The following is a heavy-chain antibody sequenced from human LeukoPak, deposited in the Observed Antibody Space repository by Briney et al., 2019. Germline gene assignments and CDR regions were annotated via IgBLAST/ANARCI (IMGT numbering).Heavy chain of an antibody. Sequence: GESLRISFKGSGYRFTNYRISWVRQMPGKGLEWMGRIDPSDSYTSYSPSFQGHVTISVDKSISTAYLQWSSLEASDTAMYYCARRVVVPTAGSFDPWGQGTLVIVSS. CDR2: IDPSDSYT. CDR1: GYRFTNYR. CDR3: ARRVVVPTAGSFDP. D-gene: IGHD2-2*01. J-gene: IGHJ5*02. V-gene: IGHV5-10-1*01.